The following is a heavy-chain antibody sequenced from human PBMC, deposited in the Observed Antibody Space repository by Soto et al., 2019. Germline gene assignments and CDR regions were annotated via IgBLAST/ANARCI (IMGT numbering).Heavy chain of an antibody. J-gene: IGHJ4*02. CDR3: TRGLPTSYDDYDF. V-gene: IGHV1-8*01. D-gene: IGHD4-17*01. CDR1: GYTFTSYD. Sequence: ASVKVSCKASGYTFTSYDINWVRQATGQGLEWMGWMNTNSGNTGYAQKFQGRVTMTSNTSISTAYMQLSSLRSEDTAVYYCTRGLPTSYDDYDFWGQGTLVTVSS. CDR2: MNTNSGNT.